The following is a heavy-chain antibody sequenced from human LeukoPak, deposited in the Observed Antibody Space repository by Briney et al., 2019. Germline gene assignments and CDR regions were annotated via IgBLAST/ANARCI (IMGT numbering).Heavy chain of an antibody. CDR1: GGSISSGGYY. CDR3: ARDGLFGSHAFDI. V-gene: IGHV4-31*03. J-gene: IGHJ3*02. Sequence: SQTLSLTCTVSGGSISSGGYYWSWIRQQPGKGLEWIGYIYYSGSTYYNPSLKSRVTISVDTSKNQFSLKLSSVTAADTAVYYCARDGLFGSHAFDIWGQGTMVTVSS. CDR2: IYYSGST. D-gene: IGHD3-10*01.